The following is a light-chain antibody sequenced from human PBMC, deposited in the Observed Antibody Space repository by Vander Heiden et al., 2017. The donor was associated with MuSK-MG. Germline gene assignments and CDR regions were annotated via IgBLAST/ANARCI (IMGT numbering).Light chain of an antibody. J-gene: IGKJ1*01. CDR3: QQYGSSPGT. CDR2: GAS. Sequence: EIVLTPSPGTLSLSPGERITLSCRASQSVSSNYLAWYQQKPGQAPRLLIYGASSRATGIPDRFSGSGSGTDFTLTISRLEPEDFAVYYCQQYGSSPGTFGQGTQVEIK. CDR1: QSVSSNY. V-gene: IGKV3-20*01.